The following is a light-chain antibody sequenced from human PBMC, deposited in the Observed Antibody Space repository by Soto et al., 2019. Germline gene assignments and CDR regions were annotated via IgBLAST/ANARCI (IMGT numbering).Light chain of an antibody. V-gene: IGKV2-40*01. CDR2: TVS. J-gene: IGKJ4*01. CDR1: RILLDSDDGNTY. CDR3: MQRIEFPLT. Sequence: DVVMTQSPLSLPVTLGQPASISCSSIRILLDSDDGNTYLDWHLQKPGQSPQLLIYTVSYRASGVPDRFSGSGSGTDFTLKISRVEAEDVGVYYCMQRIEFPLTFGGGTKVDIK.